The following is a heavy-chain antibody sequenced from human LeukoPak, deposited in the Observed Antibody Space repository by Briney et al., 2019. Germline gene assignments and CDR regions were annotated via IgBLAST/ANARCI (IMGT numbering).Heavy chain of an antibody. CDR3: TRGRGGTIVRGYMDY. Sequence: GASVKVSCKASGYTFINYDIMWVRQATGQGLEWMGWMNSNSGNTGYAQKFQGRVTMTRDTSMSTAYMELSSLRFEDTAVHYCTRGRGGTIVRGYMDYWGQGTLVTVSS. D-gene: IGHD3-10*01. V-gene: IGHV1-8*01. CDR1: GYTFINYD. CDR2: MNSNSGNT. J-gene: IGHJ4*02.